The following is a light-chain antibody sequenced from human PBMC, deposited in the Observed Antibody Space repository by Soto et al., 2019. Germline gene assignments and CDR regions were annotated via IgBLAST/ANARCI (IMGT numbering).Light chain of an antibody. Sequence: EIVLTQSPGTLSLSPGERATLSCRASQSVSSSYLAWYQQKPGQAPRLLIYGASSRATGISARFSGSGSGTDFTLTISRLEPEDFAVYYCQQYGSSPLWTFGQGTKVEIK. V-gene: IGKV3-20*01. J-gene: IGKJ1*01. CDR3: QQYGSSPLWT. CDR2: GAS. CDR1: QSVSSSY.